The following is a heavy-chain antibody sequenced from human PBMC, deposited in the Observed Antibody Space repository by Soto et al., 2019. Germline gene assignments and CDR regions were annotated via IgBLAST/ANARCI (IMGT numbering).Heavy chain of an antibody. J-gene: IGHJ6*02. CDR3: ARVLYYGSGSYSPYGMDV. CDR1: GVSFNNNG. Sequence: QVQLVQSGAEVKKPGSSVKVSCKTSGVSFNNNGIGWVRRAPGHGLEWMGGVSPPFRTSNYARKFQGRISITADASTGTVNMEPSSLTSEDTAQYYCARVLYYGSGSYSPYGMDVWGQGTTVTVSS. V-gene: IGHV1-69*01. D-gene: IGHD3-10*01. CDR2: VSPPFRTS.